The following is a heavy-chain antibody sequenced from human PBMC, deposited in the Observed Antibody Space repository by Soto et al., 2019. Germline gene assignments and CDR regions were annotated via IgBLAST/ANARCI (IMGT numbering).Heavy chain of an antibody. CDR2: IYSGGST. CDR3: ARDRTGVVPAATYYYYYYMDV. D-gene: IGHD2-2*01. CDR1: GFTVSSNY. J-gene: IGHJ6*03. V-gene: IGHV3-66*01. Sequence: GGSLRLSCAASGFTVSSNYMSWVRQAPGKGLEWVSVIYSGGSTYYADSVKGRFTISRDNSKNTLYLQMNSLRAEDTAVYYCARDRTGVVPAATYYYYYYMDVWGKGTTVTVSS.